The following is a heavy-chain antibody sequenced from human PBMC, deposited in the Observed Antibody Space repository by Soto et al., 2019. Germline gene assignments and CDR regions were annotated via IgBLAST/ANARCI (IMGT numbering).Heavy chain of an antibody. D-gene: IGHD6-13*01. CDR2: MFLGGSDT. Sequence: PGESLKISCQGSGDTFSSYWIGWVRQMPGKGLEWMGIMFLGGSDTRYSPSFQGRVNISADKSIRTAYLQWNSLEASDTAMYYCARQSVYSSSWKTRYYFDYWGQGTLVTVSS. CDR3: ARQSVYSSSWKTRYYFDY. J-gene: IGHJ4*02. V-gene: IGHV5-51*01. CDR1: GDTFSSYW.